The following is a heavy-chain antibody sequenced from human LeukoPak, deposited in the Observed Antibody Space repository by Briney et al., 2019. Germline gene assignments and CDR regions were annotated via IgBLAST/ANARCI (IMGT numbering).Heavy chain of an antibody. V-gene: IGHV3-30*03. J-gene: IGHJ4*02. CDR3: VRQSEGLDY. Sequence: GGSLRLSCAASGFTFTTYVMSWVRQAPGKGLEWVAVIGKNGNNEFYADSVRGRFLISRDDSKNTLHLQMNSLTPDDTAVYFCVRQSEGLDYWGQGTLLTVSS. CDR2: IGKNGNNE. CDR1: GFTFTTYV. D-gene: IGHD5-12*01.